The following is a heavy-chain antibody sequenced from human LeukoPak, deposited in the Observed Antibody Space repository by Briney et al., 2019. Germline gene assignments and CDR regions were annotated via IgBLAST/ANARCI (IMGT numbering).Heavy chain of an antibody. D-gene: IGHD5-18*01. V-gene: IGHV3-23*01. J-gene: IGHJ4*02. CDR1: GFTFSSYW. CDR2: ISGSGGST. CDR3: AKVGEYSYGLVDN. Sequence: PGGSLRLSCAASGFTFSSYWMSWVRQAPGKGLEWVSAISGSGGSTYYADSVKGRFTISRDNSKNTLFLQMNSLRAEDAAVYYCAKVGEYSYGLVDNWGQGTLVTVSS.